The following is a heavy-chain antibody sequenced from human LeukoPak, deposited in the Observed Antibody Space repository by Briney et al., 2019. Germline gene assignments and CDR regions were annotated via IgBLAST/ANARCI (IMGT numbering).Heavy chain of an antibody. CDR2: IWYGGSNK. J-gene: IGHJ6*03. V-gene: IGHV3-33*08. CDR3: ASVDYYYMDV. CDR1: GFTFSSYG. Sequence: QPGRSLRLSCAASGFTFSSYGMHWVRQAPGKGLEWVAVIWYGGSNKYYADSVKGRFTISRDNAKNSLYLQMNSLRAEDTAIYYCASVDYYYMDVWGKGTTVTVSS.